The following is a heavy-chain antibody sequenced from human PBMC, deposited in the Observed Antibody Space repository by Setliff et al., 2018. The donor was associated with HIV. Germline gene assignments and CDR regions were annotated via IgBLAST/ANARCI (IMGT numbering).Heavy chain of an antibody. CDR1: GFTFSSYE. D-gene: IGHD1-26*01. CDR2: ISSSDSTV. V-gene: IGHV3-48*03. J-gene: IGHJ5*02. CDR3: ATAPREVLSWFDT. Sequence: GGSLRLSCAASGFTFSSYEMNWVRQAPGKGLEWVAYISSSDSTVYYIDSVKGRFTIYRHNAENSLYLQMNSLRAEDTAVYYCATAPREVLSWFDTWGQGTLVTVSS.